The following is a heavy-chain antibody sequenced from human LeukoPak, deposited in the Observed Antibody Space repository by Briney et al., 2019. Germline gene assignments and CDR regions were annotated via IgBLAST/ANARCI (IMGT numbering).Heavy chain of an antibody. CDR3: HFKYCSSSTCFYYFDY. V-gene: IGHV4-39*01. CDR2: IYYSGIT. CDR1: GGSISSGSYY. Sequence: PSETLSLTCTVSGGSISSGSYYWSWIRQPAGKGLEWIGRIYYSGITYYNPSLRSRVTISVDTSKNQFSLKLSSVTATDTAVYYCHFKYCSSSTCFYYFDYWGQGTLVTVSS. D-gene: IGHD2-2*01. J-gene: IGHJ4*02.